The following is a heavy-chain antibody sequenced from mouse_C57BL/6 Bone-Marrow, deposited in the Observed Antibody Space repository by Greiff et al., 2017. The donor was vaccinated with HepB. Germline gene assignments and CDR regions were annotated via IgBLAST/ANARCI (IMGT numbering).Heavy chain of an antibody. J-gene: IGHJ1*03. V-gene: IGHV3-3*01. CDR2: TFYSGIT. CDR1: GFSINSDCY. Sequence: VQLKESGPSLVRPSQTLSLTCTVTGFSINSDCYWIWIRQFPGNKLEYIGYTFYSGITYYNPSLESRTYITRDTSKNQFSLKLSSVTTEDTATYYCARDRMDYESCWYFDVWGTGTTVTVSS. CDR3: ARDRMDYESCWYFDV. D-gene: IGHD2-4*01.